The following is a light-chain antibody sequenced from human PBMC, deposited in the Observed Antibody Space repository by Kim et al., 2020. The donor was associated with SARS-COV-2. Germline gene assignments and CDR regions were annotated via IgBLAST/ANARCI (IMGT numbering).Light chain of an antibody. CDR1: TSNIGRNL. Sequence: QKVTISWSGTTSNIGRNLVSLYQHLPGTAPKLLIYDNDNRPSGIPDRFSGSKSGTSATLGITGLQTGDEADFYCGTWDNSLGSWVLGTGTKVTVL. J-gene: IGLJ1*01. V-gene: IGLV1-51*01. CDR2: DND. CDR3: GTWDNSLGSWV.